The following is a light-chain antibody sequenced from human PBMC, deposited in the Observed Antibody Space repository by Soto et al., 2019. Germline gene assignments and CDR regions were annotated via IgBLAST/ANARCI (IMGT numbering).Light chain of an antibody. CDR2: EAS. Sequence: EIVLTQSPGTLSLSPGESATLTCRASQSVSSNHLAWYQQKPGQAPRLLMYEASSRATGIPDRFRGSGSGTDFTLTISRLEPEDFAVYYCQQFGTSSPYTFGQGTKLDI. CDR1: QSVSSNH. J-gene: IGKJ2*01. V-gene: IGKV3-20*01. CDR3: QQFGTSSPYT.